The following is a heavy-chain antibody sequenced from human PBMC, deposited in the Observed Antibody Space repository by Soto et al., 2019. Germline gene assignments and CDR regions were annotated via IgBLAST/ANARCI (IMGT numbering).Heavy chain of an antibody. D-gene: IGHD2-15*01. Sequence: ASVKVSCKASGYTFTSYDINWVRQATGQGLEWMGWMNPNSGNTGYAQKFQGRVTMTRNTSISTAYMELSSLRSEDTAVYYCARGYCSGGSCLWAFDIWGQGTMVTVSS. CDR2: MNPNSGNT. J-gene: IGHJ3*02. CDR3: ARGYCSGGSCLWAFDI. V-gene: IGHV1-8*01. CDR1: GYTFTSYD.